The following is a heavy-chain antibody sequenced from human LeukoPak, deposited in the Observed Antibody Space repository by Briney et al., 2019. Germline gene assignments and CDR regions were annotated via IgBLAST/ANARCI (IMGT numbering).Heavy chain of an antibody. CDR2: INDDGSWT. V-gene: IGHV3-74*01. CDR1: GFTFSGYW. Sequence: AGSLLLSCAASGFTFSGYWMHWVRQAPGKGLVWVSVINDDGSWTIYADSVKGRFTISRDNAKNTLYLQMASLRAEDTAVYYCSRCNYFDYWGQGAGDRL. J-gene: IGHJ4*02. CDR3: SRCNYFDY.